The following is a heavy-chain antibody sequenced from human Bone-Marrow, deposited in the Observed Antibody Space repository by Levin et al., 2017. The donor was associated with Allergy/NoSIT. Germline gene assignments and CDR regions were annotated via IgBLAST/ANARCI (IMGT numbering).Heavy chain of an antibody. D-gene: IGHD4-11*01. V-gene: IGHV4-4*02. Sequence: PSETLSLTCAVSGGSISSSNWWNWVRQPPGKGLEWIGDIYHSGTTNYNPSLKSRVTISVDKSKRHFSLTLTSVTAADTAMYFCARSPTVTPSHYYYYYMDVWGKGTAVTVSS. J-gene: IGHJ6*03. CDR2: IYHSGTT. CDR3: ARSPTVTPSHYYYYYMDV. CDR1: GGSISSSNW.